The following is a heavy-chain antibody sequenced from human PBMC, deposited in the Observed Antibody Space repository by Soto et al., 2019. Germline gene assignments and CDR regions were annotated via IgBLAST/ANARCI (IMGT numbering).Heavy chain of an antibody. CDR3: ARWGVIAAAVSFTRFAAVAGVYDY. CDR1: GYTFTSSG. V-gene: IGHV1-18*01. J-gene: IGHJ4*02. CDR2: ISAYNGNT. Sequence: ASVKVSCKASGYTFTSSGISWVRQAPGRGLEWMGWISAYNGNTNYAQKLQGRVTMTTDTSTSTAYMELRSRRSDDTAVYYCARWGVIAAAVSFTRFAAVAGVYDYWGQGTLVTVSS. D-gene: IGHD6-13*01.